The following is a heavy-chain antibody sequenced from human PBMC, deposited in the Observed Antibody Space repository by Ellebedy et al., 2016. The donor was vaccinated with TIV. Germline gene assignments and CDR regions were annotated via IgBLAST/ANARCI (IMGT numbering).Heavy chain of an antibody. CDR2: FSRSGNSV. V-gene: IGHV3-48*02. Sequence: GESLKISXEASGFTFSIYSMNWVRQAPGKGLEWVSYFSRSGNSVHYADSVNGRFTVSRDNARNSLYLHMNSLREEDTAVYYCARSDSGGYKDDAFDVWGQGTTVTVSS. CDR3: ARSDSGGYKDDAFDV. J-gene: IGHJ3*01. D-gene: IGHD5-12*01. CDR1: GFTFSIYS.